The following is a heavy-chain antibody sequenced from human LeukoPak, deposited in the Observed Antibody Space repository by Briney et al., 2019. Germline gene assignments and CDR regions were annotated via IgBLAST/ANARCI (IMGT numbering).Heavy chain of an antibody. J-gene: IGHJ4*02. CDR2: IWYDGSIK. Sequence: PGGSLRLSCAASGFTFNHYAMHWVRQAPGKGLEWVAVIWYDGSIKYYADSVKCRFTLSRDNSKNTVYLQMNSLRVEDTAVYYCARWGSSSDLDYWGQGTLVTVSS. CDR1: GFTFNHYA. CDR3: ARWGSSSDLDY. V-gene: IGHV3-33*08. D-gene: IGHD6-6*01.